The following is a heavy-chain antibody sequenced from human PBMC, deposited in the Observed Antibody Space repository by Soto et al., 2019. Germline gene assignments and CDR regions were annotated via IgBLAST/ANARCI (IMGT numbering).Heavy chain of an antibody. J-gene: IGHJ4*02. CDR2: IYTSGST. CDR1: GGSISSYY. V-gene: IGHV4-4*07. Sequence: PSETLSLTCTVSGGSISSYYWSWIRQPAGKGLEWIGRIYTSGSTNYNPSLKSRVTMSVDTSKNLFSLKLRSVTAADTAVYYCAREDFLAGYFDYWGQGTLVTVSS. CDR3: AREDFLAGYFDY.